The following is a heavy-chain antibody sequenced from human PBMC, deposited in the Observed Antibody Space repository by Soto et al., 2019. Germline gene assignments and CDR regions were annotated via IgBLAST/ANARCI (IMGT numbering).Heavy chain of an antibody. J-gene: IGHJ6*02. CDR2: IYPGDSDT. D-gene: IGHD6-19*01. V-gene: IGHV5-51*01. CDR1: GYSFTSYW. CDR3: ARLAGTGNYYYYGMDV. Sequence: PGESLKISSKGSGYSFTSYWIGWVRQMPGKGLEWMGIIYPGDSDTRYSLSFQGQVTISADKSISTAYLQWSSLKASDTAMYYCARLAGTGNYYYYGMDVWGQGTTVTVSS.